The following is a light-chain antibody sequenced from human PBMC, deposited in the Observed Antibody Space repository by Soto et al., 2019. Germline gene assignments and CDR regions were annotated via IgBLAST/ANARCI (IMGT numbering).Light chain of an antibody. V-gene: IGKV3-11*01. CDR3: QQRSDWPPT. Sequence: EIVLTQSPATLSLSPGERVTLSCRASQSISSYLAWYQQRPGQAPSLLIYDASNRATGIPARFSGSGSGTDFTLTIFSLEPEDFAVYYCQQRSDWPPTFGQGTRLEIK. J-gene: IGKJ5*01. CDR1: QSISSY. CDR2: DAS.